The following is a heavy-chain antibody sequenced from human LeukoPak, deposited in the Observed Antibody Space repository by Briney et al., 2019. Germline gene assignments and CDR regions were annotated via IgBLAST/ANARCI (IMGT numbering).Heavy chain of an antibody. D-gene: IGHD6-6*01. CDR2: IIPIFGTA. CDR1: GYTFTSYG. CDR3: ARDPHWIAARPDFAFDI. J-gene: IGHJ3*02. Sequence: GASVKVSCKASGYTFTSYGISWVRQAPGQGLEWMGGIIPIFGTANYAQKFQGRVTITADESTSTAYMELSSLRSDDTAVYYCARDPHWIAARPDFAFDIWGQGTMVTVSS. V-gene: IGHV1-69*13.